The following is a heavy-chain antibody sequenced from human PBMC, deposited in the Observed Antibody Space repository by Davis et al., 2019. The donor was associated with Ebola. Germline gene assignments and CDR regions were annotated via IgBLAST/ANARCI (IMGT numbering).Heavy chain of an antibody. CDR1: GFTFSSSA. CDR2: ISGSDGGIT. Sequence: GESLKISCAASGFTFSSSAMSWVRQAPGKGLEWVSAISGSDGGITSYADSVKGRFTISRDNAKSTLYLQMNSLTAEDTAVYYCVRTTYGAPEYWGQGTLVTVSS. V-gene: IGHV3-23*01. J-gene: IGHJ4*02. D-gene: IGHD1-7*01. CDR3: VRTTYGAPEY.